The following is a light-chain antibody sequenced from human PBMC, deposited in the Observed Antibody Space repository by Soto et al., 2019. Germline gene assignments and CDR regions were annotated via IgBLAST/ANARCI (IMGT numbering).Light chain of an antibody. V-gene: IGKV1D-13*01. CDR1: QGISLS. CDR3: QQFAYYPVT. CDR2: DAS. Sequence: IQLTQSPSSLSASVGDSVTITCRASQGISLSLAWFHQKPGEAPTLLIYDASSLERGVPSRFRGSGSGADFTLSINGLRPEDLGTYFCQQFAYYPVTFGQGTRLDI. J-gene: IGKJ5*01.